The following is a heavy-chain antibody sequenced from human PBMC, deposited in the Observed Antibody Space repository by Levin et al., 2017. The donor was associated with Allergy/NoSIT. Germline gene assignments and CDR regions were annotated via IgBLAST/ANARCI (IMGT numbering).Heavy chain of an antibody. CDR2: IYYSGNT. V-gene: IGHV4-61*01. CDR1: GGSVSSGSYY. CDR3: ARVGGFPPSNWFDP. D-gene: IGHD3-10*01. J-gene: IGHJ5*02. Sequence: TSETLSLTCTVPGGSVSSGSYYWSWIRQSPGKGLEWIGYIYYSGNTKDNPSLKSRATISVDTSKNQFSLKLSSVTAADTAVYYCARVGGFPPSNWFDPWGQGILVTVSS.